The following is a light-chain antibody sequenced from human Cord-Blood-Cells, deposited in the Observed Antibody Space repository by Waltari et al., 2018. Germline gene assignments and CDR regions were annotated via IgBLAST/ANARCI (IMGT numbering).Light chain of an antibody. V-gene: IGKV4-1*01. CDR3: QQYYSTPLT. J-gene: IGKJ4*01. CDR1: QSVLYSSNNKNY. Sequence: ILMTGSPTSREGVLARGPTSIGKSAQSVLYSSNNKNYLAWYQQKPGQPPKLLIYWASTRESGVPDRFSGSGSGTDFTLTISSLQAEDVAVYYCQQYYSTPLTFGGGTKVEIK. CDR2: WAS.